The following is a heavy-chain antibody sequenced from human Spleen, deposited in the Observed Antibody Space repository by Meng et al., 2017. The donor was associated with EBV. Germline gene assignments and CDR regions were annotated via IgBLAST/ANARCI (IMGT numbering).Heavy chain of an antibody. D-gene: IGHD1-26*01. CDR1: GDSGRNSNW. V-gene: IGHV4-4*02. Sequence: SGPGLVKPSGTLSFACAVSGDSGRNSNWWSWVRQTPGKGLECLGEIFHSGTTNYNPSLKSRATISLDKPKNQFSLNLISVTAADTALYYCTRDIVGVTNFWGQGILVTVSS. CDR3: TRDIVGVTNF. J-gene: IGHJ4*02. CDR2: IFHSGTT.